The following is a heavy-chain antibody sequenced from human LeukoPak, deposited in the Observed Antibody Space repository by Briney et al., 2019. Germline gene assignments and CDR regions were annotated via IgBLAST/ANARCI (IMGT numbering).Heavy chain of an antibody. CDR2: IRYDGSDK. CDR1: GFTFSSYG. D-gene: IGHD3-10*01. Sequence: HPGGSPRLSCAASGFTFSSYGMHWVRQAPGKGLEWVAFIRYDGSDKYYADSVKGRFTISRDNSKNTPYLQMNSLRAEDTAAYYCANLPIRGSGSYYTDYWGQGTLVTVSS. CDR3: ANLPIRGSGSYYTDY. J-gene: IGHJ4*02. V-gene: IGHV3-30*02.